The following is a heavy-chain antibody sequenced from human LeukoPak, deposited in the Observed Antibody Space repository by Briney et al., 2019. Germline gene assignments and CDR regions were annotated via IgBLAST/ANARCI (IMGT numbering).Heavy chain of an antibody. CDR1: GYTFTGYY. CDR2: INPNSGGT. V-gene: IGHV1-2*06. J-gene: IGHJ3*02. Sequence: ASVKVSCKASGYTFTGYYMHWVRQAPGQGLEWMGRINPNSGGTNYAQKFQGRVTMTRDTSISTAYMELSRLRSDDTAVHYCARDRPDIVVVPAANPTDAFDIWGQGTMVTVSS. CDR3: ARDRPDIVVVPAANPTDAFDI. D-gene: IGHD2-2*01.